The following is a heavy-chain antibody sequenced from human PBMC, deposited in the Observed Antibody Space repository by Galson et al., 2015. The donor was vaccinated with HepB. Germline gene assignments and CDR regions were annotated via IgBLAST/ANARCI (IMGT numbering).Heavy chain of an antibody. CDR1: GFTFSSYS. Sequence: SLRLSCAASGFTFSSYSMNWVRQAPGKGLEWVSSISSSSSYIYYADSVKGRFTISRDNAKNSLYLQMNSLRAEDTAVYYCARARSSVGATGYWGQGTLVTVSS. J-gene: IGHJ4*02. CDR3: ARARSSVGATGY. CDR2: ISSSSSYI. D-gene: IGHD1-26*01. V-gene: IGHV3-21*01.